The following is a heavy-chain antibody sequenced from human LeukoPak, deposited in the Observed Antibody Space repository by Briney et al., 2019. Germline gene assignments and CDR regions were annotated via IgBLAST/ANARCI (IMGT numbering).Heavy chain of an antibody. CDR3: TRDTSYGGNIYFDY. CDR2: IRSKAYGGTT. CDR1: GFTFGDYA. D-gene: IGHD4-23*01. V-gene: IGHV3-49*04. J-gene: IGHJ4*02. Sequence: PGGSLRLSCTASGFTFGDYAMSWVRQAPGKGLEWVGFIRSKAYGGTTEYAASVKGRLTISRDDSKSIAYLQMNSLKTEDTAVYYCTRDTSYGGNIYFDYWGQGTLATVSS.